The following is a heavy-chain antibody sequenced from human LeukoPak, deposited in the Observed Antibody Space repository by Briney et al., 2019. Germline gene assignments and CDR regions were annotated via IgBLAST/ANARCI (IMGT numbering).Heavy chain of an antibody. Sequence: PSETLSLTCTVSGGYISNSSYYWGWIRQPPGKGLEWIGSIYYSGSTYYNPSLKSRVTISVDPSKNQFSLKLSSVTAADTAVYYCARRGSSGWYFDYWGQGTLVTVSS. D-gene: IGHD6-19*01. V-gene: IGHV4-39*01. CDR1: GGYISNSSYY. J-gene: IGHJ4*02. CDR3: ARRGSSGWYFDY. CDR2: IYYSGST.